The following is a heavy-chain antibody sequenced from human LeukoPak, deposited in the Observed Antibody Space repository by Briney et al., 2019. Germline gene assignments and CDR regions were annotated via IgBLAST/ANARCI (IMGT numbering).Heavy chain of an antibody. CDR2: IYYSGST. V-gene: IGHV4-39*01. CDR1: GGSISSSSYY. D-gene: IGHD2-15*01. J-gene: IGHJ6*02. CDR3: ARMGVGRYCSGGSCYRYYYYGMDV. Sequence: SETLSLTCTVSGGSISSSSYYWGWLRQPPGKGLEWIGSIYYSGSTYYNPSLKSRVTISVDTSKNQFSLKLSSVTAADTAVYYCARMGVGRYCSGGSCYRYYYYGMDVWGQGTTVTVSS.